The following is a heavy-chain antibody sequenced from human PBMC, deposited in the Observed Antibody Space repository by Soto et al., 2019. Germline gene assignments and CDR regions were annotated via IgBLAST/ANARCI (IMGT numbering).Heavy chain of an antibody. Sequence: QVQLVQSGAEVKKPGASVKVSCKASGYTFASYGINWVRQAPGQGLEWLGWISPYDGYTHYAQILQGRVSMTTATSPKTAYMELSSIRSADTAMYYCARGGYYDSSGARNYYFYGMNVWGQGTTVTVSS. J-gene: IGHJ6*02. CDR3: ARGGYYDSSGARNYYFYGMNV. D-gene: IGHD3-22*01. V-gene: IGHV1-18*01. CDR2: ISPYDGYT. CDR1: GYTFASYG.